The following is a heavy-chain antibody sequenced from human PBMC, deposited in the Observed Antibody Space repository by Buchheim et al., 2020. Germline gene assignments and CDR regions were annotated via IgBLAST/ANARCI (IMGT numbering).Heavy chain of an antibody. CDR1: GFTFSSYG. CDR2: ISYDGSNK. D-gene: IGHD2-2*01. CDR3: AKELRECSSTSCYHEYYYYYYGMDV. Sequence: QVQLVESGGGVVQPGRSLRLSCAASGFTFSSYGMHWVRQAPGKGLEWVAVISYDGSNKYYADSVKGRFTISRDNSKNTLYLQMNSLRAEDTAVYYCAKELRECSSTSCYHEYYYYYYGMDVWGQGTT. J-gene: IGHJ6*02. V-gene: IGHV3-30*18.